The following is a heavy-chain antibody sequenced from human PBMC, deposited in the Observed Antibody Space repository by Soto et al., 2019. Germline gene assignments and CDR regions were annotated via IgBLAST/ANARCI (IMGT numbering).Heavy chain of an antibody. V-gene: IGHV3-74*01. J-gene: IGHJ5*02. D-gene: IGHD2-21*02. CDR2: INSDGSST. CDR1: GFTFSTYW. Sequence: PGGSLRLSCAASGFTFSTYWMHWVRQAPGKGLVWVSRINSDGSSTSYAASVTGRFTISRDYARNTLYLQMNSLRAEDTAVYYCARDPCGGACYSNWFDPWGQGTLVTVSS. CDR3: ARDPCGGACYSNWFDP.